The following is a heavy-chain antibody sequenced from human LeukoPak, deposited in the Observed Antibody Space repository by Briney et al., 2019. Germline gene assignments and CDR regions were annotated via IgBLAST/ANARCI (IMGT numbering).Heavy chain of an antibody. CDR3: ARDWVPRWYFDY. J-gene: IGHJ4*02. CDR2: IWYDGSNK. D-gene: IGHD3-16*01. CDR1: GFTFSSYG. V-gene: IGHV3-33*01. Sequence: GGSLRLSCAASGFTFSSYGMHWVRQAPGKGLEWVAVIWYDGSNKYYADSVKGRFTISRDNSKNTLYLQMNSLRAEDTAVYYCARDWVPRWYFDYWGQGTLVTVSS.